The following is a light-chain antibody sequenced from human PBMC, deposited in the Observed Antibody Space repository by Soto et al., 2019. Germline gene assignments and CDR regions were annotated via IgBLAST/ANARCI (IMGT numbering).Light chain of an antibody. CDR1: QSVSSY. Sequence: EIVLTQSQATLSLSPGERATLSCRASQSVSSYLAWYQQKPGQAPRLLIYDASNRATGIPARFSGSGSGTDFTLTISILEPEEFAVYYCQQLSNWSSFGGGTQVEIK. CDR2: DAS. V-gene: IGKV3-11*01. CDR3: QQLSNWSS. J-gene: IGKJ4*01.